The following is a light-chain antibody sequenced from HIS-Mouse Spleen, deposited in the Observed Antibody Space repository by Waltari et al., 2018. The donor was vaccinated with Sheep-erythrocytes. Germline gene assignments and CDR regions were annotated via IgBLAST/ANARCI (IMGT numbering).Light chain of an antibody. CDR1: ALPKTY. J-gene: IGLJ2*01. Sequence: SYELTQPPSVSVSPGQTARITCSGDALPKTYAYWYQQKSGQAPVLVIYEDSKRPSGIPGRFSGSSSGTMATLTISGAQVEDEADYYCYSTDSSGNGVFGGGTKLTVL. V-gene: IGLV3-10*01. CDR2: EDS. CDR3: YSTDSSGNGV.